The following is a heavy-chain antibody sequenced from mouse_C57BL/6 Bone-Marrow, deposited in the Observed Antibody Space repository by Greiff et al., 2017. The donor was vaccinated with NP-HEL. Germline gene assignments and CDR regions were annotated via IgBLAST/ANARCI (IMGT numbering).Heavy chain of an antibody. CDR2: INPGSGGT. CDR1: GYAFTNYL. CDR3: ARGGIYYDYAWFAY. D-gene: IGHD2-4*01. Sequence: QVQLQQSGAELVRPGTSVKVSCKASGYAFTNYLIEWVKQRPGQGLEWIGVINPGSGGTNYNEKFKGQATLTADKSSSTAYMQLSSLTSEDSAVYFCARGGIYYDYAWFAYWGQGTLVTVSA. V-gene: IGHV1-54*01. J-gene: IGHJ3*01.